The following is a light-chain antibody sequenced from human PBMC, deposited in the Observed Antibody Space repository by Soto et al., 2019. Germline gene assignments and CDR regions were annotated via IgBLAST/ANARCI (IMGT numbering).Light chain of an antibody. CDR1: SSNIGAGYD. J-gene: IGLJ7*01. CDR3: QSYDNSLSVYVV. CDR2: ANI. V-gene: IGLV1-40*01. Sequence: QAVVTQPPSVSGAPGQRVTISCTGSSSNIGAGYDVHWYQQLPGTAPKLLIYANINRPSGVPDRFSGSKSDTSASLAITGLQAEDEADYYCQSYDNSLSVYVVFGGGTQLTVL.